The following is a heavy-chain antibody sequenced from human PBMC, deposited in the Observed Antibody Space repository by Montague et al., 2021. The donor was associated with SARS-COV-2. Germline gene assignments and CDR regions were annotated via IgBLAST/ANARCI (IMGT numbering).Heavy chain of an antibody. Sequence: TLSLTCTVSGGSISSSSYYWSWIRQHPGKGLEWIGYIYYSGSTYYNLSLKSRVTISVGTSKNQFSLKLSSVTAADTAVYYCARVIAGYCSSTSCYTGWFDPWGQGTLVTVSS. CDR1: GGSISSSSYY. CDR3: ARVIAGYCSSTSCYTGWFDP. J-gene: IGHJ5*02. V-gene: IGHV4-31*03. CDR2: IYYSGST. D-gene: IGHD2-2*02.